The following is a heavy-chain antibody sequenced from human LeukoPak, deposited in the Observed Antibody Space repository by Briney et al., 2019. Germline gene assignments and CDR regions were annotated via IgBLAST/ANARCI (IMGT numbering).Heavy chain of an antibody. CDR2: IYTSGST. D-gene: IGHD3-10*01. Sequence: SETLSLTCTVSGGSISSYYWSWIQQPAGKGLEWIGRIYTSGSTNYNPSLKSRVTMSVDTSKNQFSLKLSSVTAADTAVYYCARAHGLKYYYGSGSYYNAPPGFDPWGQGTLVTVSS. CDR1: GGSISSYY. J-gene: IGHJ5*02. CDR3: ARAHGLKYYYGSGSYYNAPPGFDP. V-gene: IGHV4-4*07.